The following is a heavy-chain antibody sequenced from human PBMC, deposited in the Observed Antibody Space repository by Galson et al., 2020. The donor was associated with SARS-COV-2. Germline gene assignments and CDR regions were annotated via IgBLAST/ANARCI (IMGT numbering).Heavy chain of an antibody. CDR3: ARDHCSGAACYFDN. Sequence: TLSLTCIVAGGTINSDDDYWSWIRQTPGKGLEWRGYTERNGNAYYNPSLKSRLMISVDTSKNQFSLKLTSVSVADTAVYYCARDHCSGAACYFDNWGQGTLVTVSS. CDR1: GGTINSDDDY. V-gene: IGHV4-30-4*08. J-gene: IGHJ4*02. CDR2: TERNGNA. D-gene: IGHD2-15*01.